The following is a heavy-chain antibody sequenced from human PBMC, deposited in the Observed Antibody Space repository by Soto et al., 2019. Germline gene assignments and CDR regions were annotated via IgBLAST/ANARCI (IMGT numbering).Heavy chain of an antibody. CDR2: IYHSGST. CDR1: GGSISSGGYS. D-gene: IGHD6-19*01. J-gene: IGHJ4*01. CDR3: ARAYSSGWYRGYYFDY. V-gene: IGHV4-30-2*01. Sequence: PSETLSLTCAVSGGSISSGGYSWSWIRQPPGKGLEWIGYIYHSGSTYYNPSLKSRVTISLDRSKNQFSLKLSSVTAADTSVYYCARAYSSGWYRGYYFDYWGHGTLVTVSS.